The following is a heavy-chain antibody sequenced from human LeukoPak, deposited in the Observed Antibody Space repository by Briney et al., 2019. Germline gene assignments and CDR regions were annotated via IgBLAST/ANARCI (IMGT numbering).Heavy chain of an antibody. V-gene: IGHV3-30*18. CDR3: AKSHPGYSSGWYLDY. J-gene: IGHJ4*02. CDR2: ISYDGSNK. Sequence: PGGSLRLSCAASGFTFSSYGMHWVRQAPGKGLEWVAVISYDGSNKYYADSVKGRFTISRDNSKNTLYLQMNSLRAEDTAVYYCAKSHPGYSSGWYLDYWGQGTLVTVSS. D-gene: IGHD6-19*01. CDR1: GFTFSSYG.